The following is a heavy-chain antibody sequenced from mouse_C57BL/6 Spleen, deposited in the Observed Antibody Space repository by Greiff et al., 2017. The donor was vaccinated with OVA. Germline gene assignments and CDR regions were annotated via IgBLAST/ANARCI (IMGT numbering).Heavy chain of an antibody. CDR2: IYPGDGDT. CDR1: GYAFSSSW. CDR3: AYYARDAMDY. J-gene: IGHJ4*01. Sequence: QVQLKQSGPELVKPGASVKISCKASGYAFSSSWMNWVKQRPGKGLEWIGRIYPGDGDTNYNGKFKGKATLTADKSSSTAYMQLSSLTSEDSAVYFCAYYARDAMDYWGQGTSVTVSS. D-gene: IGHD2-1*01. V-gene: IGHV1-82*01.